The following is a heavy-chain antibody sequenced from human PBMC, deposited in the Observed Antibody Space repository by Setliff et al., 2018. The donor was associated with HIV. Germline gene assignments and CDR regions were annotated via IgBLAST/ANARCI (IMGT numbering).Heavy chain of an antibody. CDR2: IYTSGST. CDR3: ARVVITMVRGVISAWFDP. CDR1: GGSISTYY. V-gene: IGHV4-4*08. J-gene: IGHJ5*02. D-gene: IGHD3-10*01. Sequence: PSETLSLTCTVSGGSISTYYWRWIRQPPGKGLEWIGYIYTSGSTNYNPPLKSRVTISVDTSKNQFSLKLSSVTAADTAVYYCARVVITMVRGVISAWFDPWGQGTLVTVSS.